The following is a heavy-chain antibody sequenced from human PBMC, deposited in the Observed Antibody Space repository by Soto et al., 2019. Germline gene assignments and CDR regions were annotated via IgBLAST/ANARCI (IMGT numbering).Heavy chain of an antibody. V-gene: IGHV3-23*01. D-gene: IGHD2-15*01. Sequence: EVQLLESGGGLVQPGESLRLSCAASGFTFSSYAMTWVRQAPGKGLEWVSSISGSGDYTYFADSVKGRFTISRNNSKDALYLQMSRLRVEDTAIYYCAKDPRSHPQGWFDPWGQGTLVTVSS. J-gene: IGHJ5*02. CDR3: AKDPRSHPQGWFDP. CDR1: GFTFSSYA. CDR2: ISGSGDYT.